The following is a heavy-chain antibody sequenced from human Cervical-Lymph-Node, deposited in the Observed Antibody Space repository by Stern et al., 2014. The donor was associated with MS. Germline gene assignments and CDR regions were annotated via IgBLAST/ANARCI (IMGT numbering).Heavy chain of an antibody. CDR1: GGTFSSYA. Sequence: VQLVQSVAEVTKPGSSVNVSCKASGGTFSSYAISWVRQAPGQGLEWMGGIIHIFGTANYAQKFQGRVTITADESTSTAYMELSSLRSEDTAVYYCARSHCSSTSCYDDYYGMDVWGQGTTVTVSS. V-gene: IGHV1-69*01. J-gene: IGHJ6*02. D-gene: IGHD2-2*01. CDR2: IIHIFGTA. CDR3: ARSHCSSTSCYDDYYGMDV.